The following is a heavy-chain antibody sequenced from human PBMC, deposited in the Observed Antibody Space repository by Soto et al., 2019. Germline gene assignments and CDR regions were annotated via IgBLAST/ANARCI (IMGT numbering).Heavy chain of an antibody. CDR3: ARRTTLVKDAFDI. D-gene: IGHD3-9*01. J-gene: IGHJ3*02. Sequence: PXEXLQSYCKCSGYXFTSYLLVWVRHMPGKGLEWMGIIYPGYSDTRYSPSFQGQVTISADKSISTAYLQWISLKASDTDMYYCARRTTLVKDAFDIWGQGTMVTVSS. V-gene: IGHV5-51*01. CDR1: GYXFTSYL. CDR2: IYPGYSDT.